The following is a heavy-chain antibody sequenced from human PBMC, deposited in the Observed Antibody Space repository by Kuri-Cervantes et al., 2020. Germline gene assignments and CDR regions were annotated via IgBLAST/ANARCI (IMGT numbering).Heavy chain of an antibody. D-gene: IGHD3-10*01. Sequence: AAVQVSCKASGYTFTGYYMHWVRQAPGQGLEWMGWINPNSGGTNYAQKFQGRVTMTRDTSISTAYMELSRLRSDDTAVYYCASQLLWFGELQGAFDYWGQGTRVTGSS. CDR2: INPNSGGT. V-gene: IGHV1-2*02. J-gene: IGHJ4*02. CDR3: ASQLLWFGELQGAFDY. CDR1: GYTFTGYY.